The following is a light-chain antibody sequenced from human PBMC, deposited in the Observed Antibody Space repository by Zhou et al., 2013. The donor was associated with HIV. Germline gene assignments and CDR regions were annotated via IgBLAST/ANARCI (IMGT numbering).Light chain of an antibody. CDR1: HGISST. V-gene: IGKV1-13*02. CDR3: QHFIAYSYT. Sequence: AIQLTQSPSSLSASVGDRVTITCRASHGISSTLAWYQQKEGKTPKLLIYDASSSESGVPSRFSGSGSGTDFTLTISSLQPEDFATYYCQHFIAYSYTFGQGTKLEIK. CDR2: DAS. J-gene: IGKJ2*01.